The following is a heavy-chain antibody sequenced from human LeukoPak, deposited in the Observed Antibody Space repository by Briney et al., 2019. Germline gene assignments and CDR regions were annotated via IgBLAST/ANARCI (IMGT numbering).Heavy chain of an antibody. J-gene: IGHJ3*02. CDR1: GDSVSSNSAA. V-gene: IGHV6-1*01. CDR3: ARDSLPDVEVVAARKEDAFDI. Sequence: SQTLSLTCAISGDSVSSNSAAWNWIRQSPSRGLEWLGRTYYRSKWYNDYAVSVKSRITINPDTSKNQFSLQLNSVTPEDTAVYYCARDSLPDVEVVAARKEDAFDIWGQGTMVTVSS. CDR2: TYYRSKWYN. D-gene: IGHD2-15*01.